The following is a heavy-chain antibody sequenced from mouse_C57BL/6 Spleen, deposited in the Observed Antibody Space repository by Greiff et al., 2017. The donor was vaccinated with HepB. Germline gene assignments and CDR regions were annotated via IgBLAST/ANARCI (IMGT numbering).Heavy chain of an antibody. D-gene: IGHD1-1*01. CDR3: AGSLITTVVADY. CDR2: IYPRSGNT. J-gene: IGHJ2*01. V-gene: IGHV1-81*01. Sequence: QVQLQQSGAELARPGASVKLSCKASGYTFTSYGISWVKQRTGQGLEWIGEIYPRSGNTYYNEKFKGKATLTADKSSSTAYMELRSLTSEDSAVYFCAGSLITTVVADYWGQGTTLTVSS. CDR1: GYTFTSYG.